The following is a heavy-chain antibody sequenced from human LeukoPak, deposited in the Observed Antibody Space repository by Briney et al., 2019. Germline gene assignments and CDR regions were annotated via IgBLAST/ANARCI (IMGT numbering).Heavy chain of an antibody. CDR1: GGSISSSSYY. D-gene: IGHD2-2*01. V-gene: IGHV4-39*07. Sequence: PSETLSLTCTVSGGSISSSSYYWGWIRQPPGKGLEWIGSIYYSGSTYYNPSLKSRVTISVDTSKNQFSLKLSSVTAADTAMYYCARDYCTNTNCYPYAFDVWGQGTMVTVSS. CDR2: IYYSGST. CDR3: ARDYCTNTNCYPYAFDV. J-gene: IGHJ3*01.